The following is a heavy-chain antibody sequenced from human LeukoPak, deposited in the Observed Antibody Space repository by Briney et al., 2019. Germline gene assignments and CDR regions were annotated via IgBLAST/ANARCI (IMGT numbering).Heavy chain of an antibody. CDR3: ATNAYDFWSGYDY. Sequence: ASVKISCKTSGYNFIANSIHWVRQAPGKGLEWMGGFDPEDGETIYAQKFQGRVTMTEDTSTDTAYMELSSLRSEDTAVYYCATNAYDFWSGYDYWGQGTLVTVSS. V-gene: IGHV1-24*01. CDR1: GYNFIANS. CDR2: FDPEDGET. J-gene: IGHJ4*02. D-gene: IGHD3-3*01.